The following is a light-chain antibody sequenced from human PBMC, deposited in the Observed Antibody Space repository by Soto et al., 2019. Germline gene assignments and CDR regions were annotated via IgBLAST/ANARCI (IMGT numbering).Light chain of an antibody. J-gene: IGKJ5*01. CDR2: GAS. V-gene: IGKV3-20*01. CDR1: QSVSSNY. CDR3: QQYASTPIT. Sequence: DIVLTQSPGTLSLSPGERATLSCRASQSVSSNYLAWYQQKPGQAPRLLIYGASSRATGIRDRFSGSGSGTDFTLTISRLEPEDFAVYYCQQYASTPITFGQGTRLEIK.